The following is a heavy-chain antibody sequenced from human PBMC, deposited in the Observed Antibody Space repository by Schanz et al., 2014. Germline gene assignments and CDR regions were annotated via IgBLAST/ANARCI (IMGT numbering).Heavy chain of an antibody. V-gene: IGHV3-11*01. CDR2: ISSSGNII. CDR1: GLTFSDYF. CDR3: AAHETLSTTACYPS. D-gene: IGHD2-2*01. Sequence: QVQLVESGGRLVKPGGSLRLSCAASGLTFSDYFMSWIRQTPGKGLEWLSYISSSGNIIHYADSVKGRFTISRDNAKNSLYLQMTGLRAEDTAVYYCAAHETLSTTACYPSWGQGTLVAVSS. J-gene: IGHJ4*02.